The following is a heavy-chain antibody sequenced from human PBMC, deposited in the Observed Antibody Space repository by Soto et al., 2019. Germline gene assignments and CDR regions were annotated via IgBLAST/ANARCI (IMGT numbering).Heavy chain of an antibody. CDR2: ISGSGDSA. J-gene: IGHJ6*02. Sequence: GSLRLSCVASGFTFSSYAMSWVRQAPGKGPEWVSIISGSGDSAYHADSVKGRFTISRDNSKNTLYLQLSSLRVEDTAVYSCARERIPAAISDYYYGLDVWGQGTTVTVSS. V-gene: IGHV3-23*01. D-gene: IGHD2-2*01. CDR1: GFTFSSYA. CDR3: ARERIPAAISDYYYGLDV.